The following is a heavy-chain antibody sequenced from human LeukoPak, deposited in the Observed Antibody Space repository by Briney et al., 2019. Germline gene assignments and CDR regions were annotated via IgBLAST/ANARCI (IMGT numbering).Heavy chain of an antibody. CDR1: GYTLTKLS. J-gene: IGHJ4*02. CDR2: FDPENGES. CDR3: STGIAARLDY. Sequence: ASVKVSCKVSGYTLTKLSMHWVRQAPGKGLEWMGNFDPENGESIYAQKFHGRVTMTEDTSTDTSYLELSRLRSEDTAVYYCSTGIAARLDYWGQGTLVTVSS. V-gene: IGHV1-24*01. D-gene: IGHD6-6*01.